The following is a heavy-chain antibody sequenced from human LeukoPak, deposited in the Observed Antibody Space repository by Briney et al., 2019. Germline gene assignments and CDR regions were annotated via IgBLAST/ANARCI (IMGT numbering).Heavy chain of an antibody. Sequence: GGSLRLCCAASGFTFSSYGMHWVRQAPGKGLEWVAVISYDGSNKYYADSVKGRFTISRDNSKNTLYLQMNSLRSEDTAVYYCARDSAYSSSWYSLECDPWGQGTLVTVSS. CDR1: GFTFSSYG. J-gene: IGHJ5*02. CDR2: ISYDGSNK. D-gene: IGHD6-13*01. CDR3: ARDSAYSSSWYSLECDP. V-gene: IGHV3-30*03.